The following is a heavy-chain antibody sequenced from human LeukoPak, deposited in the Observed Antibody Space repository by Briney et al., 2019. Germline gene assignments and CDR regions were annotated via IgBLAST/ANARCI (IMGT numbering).Heavy chain of an antibody. D-gene: IGHD3-16*01. V-gene: IGHV3-23*01. J-gene: IGHJ4*02. CDR2: VSSSGGST. Sequence: GGSLRLSCAASGFIFSSYAMSWVRQAPGKGLEWVSVVSSSGGSTYYADSVKGRFTISRDNSKNTLYLQMNSLRADDTAVYYCAKDWGSLGYYDYWGQGTLVTVSS. CDR1: GFIFSSYA. CDR3: AKDWGSLGYYDY.